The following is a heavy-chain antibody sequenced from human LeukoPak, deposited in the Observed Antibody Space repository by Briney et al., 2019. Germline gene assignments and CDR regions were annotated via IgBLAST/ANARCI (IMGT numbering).Heavy chain of an antibody. D-gene: IGHD1-1*01. Sequence: GGSLRLSCAGSGFTFGNYGMHWVRQPPGKGLEWLAVLSHDGNKKYYADSGKGRFTVSRDNSKNTFYLQMNTLRPDDTAVYYCARDNDRDPDGYCDYWGQGTLVTVSS. V-gene: IGHV3-30*03. CDR3: ARDNDRDPDGYCDY. CDR1: GFTFGNYG. CDR2: LSHDGNKK. J-gene: IGHJ4*02.